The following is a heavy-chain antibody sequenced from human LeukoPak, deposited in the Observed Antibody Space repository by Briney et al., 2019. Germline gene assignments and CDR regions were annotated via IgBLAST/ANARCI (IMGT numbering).Heavy chain of an antibody. CDR3: TTSGGNWDYFDY. CDR1: GFYFINSW. V-gene: IGHV3-15*01. Sequence: PGGSLRLSCAGSGFYFINSWISWVRQPPGKGLEWVGHIKRESDGEITDYVAPVKGRFTISRDDSKNTVYLQMNSLRIEDTGVYYCTTSGGNWDYFDYWGQGTLVTVSS. J-gene: IGHJ4*02. D-gene: IGHD7-27*01. CDR2: IKRESDGEIT.